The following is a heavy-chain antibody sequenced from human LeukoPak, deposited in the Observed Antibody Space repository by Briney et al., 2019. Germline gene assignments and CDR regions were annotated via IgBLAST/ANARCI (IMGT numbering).Heavy chain of an antibody. J-gene: IGHJ4*02. Sequence: SGTLSLTCAVYGGSFSGYYWSWIRQPPGKGLEWIGEINHSGSTNYNPSLKSRVTISVDTSKNQFSLKLSSVTAADTAVYYCARGRIVGTMVRGADYWGQGTLVTVSS. V-gene: IGHV4-34*01. CDR1: GGSFSGYY. CDR3: ARGRIVGTMVRGADY. D-gene: IGHD3-10*01. CDR2: INHSGST.